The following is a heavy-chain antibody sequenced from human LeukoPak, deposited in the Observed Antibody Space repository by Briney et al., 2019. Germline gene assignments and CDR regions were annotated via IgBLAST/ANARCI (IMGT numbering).Heavy chain of an antibody. CDR3: VKEIGDVGQGGFEI. D-gene: IGHD3-16*01. Sequence: GGSLRLSCAASGFTFSSYSMNWVRQAPGKGLEWVSSISSSSSYIYYADSVKGRFTISSDNSKNALFLQMNSLRPEDTAIYYCVKEIGDVGQGGFEIWGQGTMVTVS. CDR1: GFTFSSYS. CDR2: ISSSSSYI. J-gene: IGHJ3*02. V-gene: IGHV3-21*01.